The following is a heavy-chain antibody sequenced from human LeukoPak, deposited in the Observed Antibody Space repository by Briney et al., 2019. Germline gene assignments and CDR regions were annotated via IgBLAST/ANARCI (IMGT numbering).Heavy chain of an antibody. J-gene: IGHJ3*02. CDR2: INWNGGST. CDR1: GFTFDDYG. CDR3: ARVGNPEMYYGDYGNAFDI. V-gene: IGHV3-20*04. Sequence: PGGSLRLSCAASGFTFDDYGMSWVRQAPGKGLEWVSGINWNGGSTGYADSVKGRFTISRDNAKNSLYLQMNSLRAEDTALYYCARVGNPEMYYGDYGNAFDIWGQGTMVTVSS. D-gene: IGHD4-17*01.